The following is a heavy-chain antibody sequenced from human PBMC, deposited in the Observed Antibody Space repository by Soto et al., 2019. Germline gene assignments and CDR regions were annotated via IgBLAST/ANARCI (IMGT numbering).Heavy chain of an antibody. Sequence: EVQLLESGGGLVQPGGPLRLSCAASGFTFSDYAMSWVRQAPGKVLEWVSTIGGSGVTTYYAYSVKGRVTISRDNSKNTVYLQMSSLRAEDTAVLYCAIDRGRDHNNYFDFWGQGSLVSVSS. V-gene: IGHV3-23*01. CDR1: GFTFSDYA. CDR2: IGGSGVTT. D-gene: IGHD1-20*01. CDR3: AIDRGRDHNNYFDF. J-gene: IGHJ4*02.